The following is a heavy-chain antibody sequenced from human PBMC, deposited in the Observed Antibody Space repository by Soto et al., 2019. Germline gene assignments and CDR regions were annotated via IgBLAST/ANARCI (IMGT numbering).Heavy chain of an antibody. D-gene: IGHD3-10*01. Sequence: ASVKVSCKASGGTFSSYAISWVRQAPGQGLEWMGGIIPIFGTANYAQKFQGRVTITADESTSTAYMELSGLRSEDTAVYYCAREPIVDYGSGSYSDYWGQGTLVTAPQ. CDR1: GGTFSSYA. J-gene: IGHJ4*02. CDR2: IIPIFGTA. V-gene: IGHV1-69*13. CDR3: AREPIVDYGSGSYSDY.